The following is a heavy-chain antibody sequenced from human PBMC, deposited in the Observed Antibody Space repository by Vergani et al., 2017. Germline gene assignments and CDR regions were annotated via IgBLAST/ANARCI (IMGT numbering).Heavy chain of an antibody. CDR3: ATGDTAMVFDY. J-gene: IGHJ4*02. Sequence: QVQLVQSGAEVKKPGASVKVSCKASGYTFTSYYMHWVRQAPGQGLEWMGIINPSGGSTSYAQKFQGRVTMTRDTSTSTVYMELSSLRSEVTAVYYCATGDTAMVFDYWGQGTLVTVSS. CDR1: GYTFTSYY. V-gene: IGHV1-46*01. D-gene: IGHD5-18*01. CDR2: INPSGGST.